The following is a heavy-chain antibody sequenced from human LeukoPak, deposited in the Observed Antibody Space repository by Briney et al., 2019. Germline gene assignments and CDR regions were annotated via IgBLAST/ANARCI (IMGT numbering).Heavy chain of an antibody. CDR1: GYTFTSYD. V-gene: IGHV1-8*01. Sequence: ASVKVFCKASGYTFTSYDINWVRQATGQGLEWMGWMNPNSGNTGYAQKFQGRVTMTRNTSISTAYMELSSLRSEDTAVYYCARATNYCSSTSCYYYYYYGMDVWGQGTTVTVSS. CDR2: MNPNSGNT. D-gene: IGHD2-2*01. CDR3: ARATNYCSSTSCYYYYYYGMDV. J-gene: IGHJ6*02.